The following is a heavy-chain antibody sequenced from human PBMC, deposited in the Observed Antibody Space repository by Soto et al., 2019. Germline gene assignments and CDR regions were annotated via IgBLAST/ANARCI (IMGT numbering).Heavy chain of an antibody. CDR1: GFTFSSYA. V-gene: IGHV3-23*01. CDR2: ISGSGGST. D-gene: IGHD3-16*01. Sequence: GGSLRLSCAASGFTFSSYAMSWVRQAPGKGMEWVSAISGSGGSTYYADSVKGRFTISRDNSKNTLYLQMNSLRAEDTAAYYCAKLIAIGEFDYWGQGTLVTVSS. J-gene: IGHJ4*02. CDR3: AKLIAIGEFDY.